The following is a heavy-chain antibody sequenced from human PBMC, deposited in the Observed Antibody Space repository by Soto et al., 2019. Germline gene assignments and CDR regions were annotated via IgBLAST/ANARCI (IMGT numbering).Heavy chain of an antibody. J-gene: IGHJ3*02. Sequence: QVQLQQWGAGLLKPSETLSLTCGVYGGSFSGYSWSWIRQPPGKGLEWIGESNHSGSTNYNPSLKSRVTLSVDTSKNQFSLKLSSVTAADTAVYYCARVVPPPNRNWGMWSGAFDIWGQGTMVTVSS. CDR3: ARVVPPPNRNWGMWSGAFDI. V-gene: IGHV4-34*01. CDR2: SNHSGST. CDR1: GGSFSGYS. D-gene: IGHD7-27*01.